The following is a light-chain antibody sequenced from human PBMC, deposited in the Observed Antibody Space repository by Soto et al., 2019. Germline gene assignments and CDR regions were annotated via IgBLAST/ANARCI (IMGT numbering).Light chain of an antibody. V-gene: IGKV3-20*01. CDR1: QSVSSN. CDR2: GAS. Sequence: ASQSVSSNLAWYQQKPGQAPRLLIYGASKRPIGIPDRFSGSASGTDFTLTISRLESEDFAIYYCQQYGATPWTFGQGTKVDIK. CDR3: QQYGATPWT. J-gene: IGKJ1*01.